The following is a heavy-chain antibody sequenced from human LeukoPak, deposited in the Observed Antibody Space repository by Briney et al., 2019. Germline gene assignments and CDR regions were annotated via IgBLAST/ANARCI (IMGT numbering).Heavy chain of an antibody. CDR1: GGSFSGYY. J-gene: IGHJ4*02. Sequence: SETLSLTCAVYGGSFSGYYWSWIRQPPGKGLEWIGEINHSGSTNYNPSLKSRVTISVDTSKNQFSLNLSSVTAADTAIYYCASTQNYDLHFDYWGQGTLVTVSS. V-gene: IGHV4-34*01. CDR2: INHSGST. D-gene: IGHD3-3*01. CDR3: ASTQNYDLHFDY.